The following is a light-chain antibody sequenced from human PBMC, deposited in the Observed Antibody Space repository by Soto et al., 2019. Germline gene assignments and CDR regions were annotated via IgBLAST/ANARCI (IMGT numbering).Light chain of an antibody. J-gene: IGKJ4*01. CDR3: QQSRTWPPLT. CDR1: QSVSNF. CDR2: DAS. Sequence: EIVLTQSPATLSLSPGERATLSCRASQSVSNFLAWYQQKPGQAPRLLIYDASTRATGIPARFSGSGSGTDFALTISSLEPEDFAVYYFQQSRTWPPLTCGGGTRVEIK. V-gene: IGKV3-11*01.